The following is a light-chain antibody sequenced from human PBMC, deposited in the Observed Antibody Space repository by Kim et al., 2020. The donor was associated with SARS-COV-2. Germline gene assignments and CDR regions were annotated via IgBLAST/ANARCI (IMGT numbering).Light chain of an antibody. CDR1: ALPKQY. J-gene: IGLJ3*02. V-gene: IGLV3-25*03. Sequence: SPGQTARITCSGDALPKQYAYWYQQKPGQAPVLVIYKDSERPSGIPERFSGSSSGTTGTLTISGVQAEDEADYYCQSADSSGTWVFGGGTQLTVL. CDR2: KDS. CDR3: QSADSSGTWV.